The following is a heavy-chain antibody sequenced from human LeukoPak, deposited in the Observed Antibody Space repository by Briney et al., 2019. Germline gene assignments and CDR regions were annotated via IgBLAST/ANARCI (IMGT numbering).Heavy chain of an antibody. CDR2: INTNTGNP. Sequence: ASVKVSCKASGYTFTSYAMNWVRQAPGQGLGWMGWINTNTGNPTYAQGFTGRFVFSLDTSVSTAYLQISSLKAEDTAVYYCARVRAYYYDSSGYWEAEAFDIWGQGTMVTVSS. J-gene: IGHJ3*02. V-gene: IGHV7-4-1*02. CDR1: GYTFTSYA. CDR3: ARVRAYYYDSSGYWEAEAFDI. D-gene: IGHD3-22*01.